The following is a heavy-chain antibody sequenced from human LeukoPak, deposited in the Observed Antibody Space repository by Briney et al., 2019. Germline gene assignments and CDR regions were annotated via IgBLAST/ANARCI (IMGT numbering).Heavy chain of an antibody. CDR2: ISAYNGNT. J-gene: IGHJ5*02. Sequence: AAVKVSCKASGYTFTSYGISWVRRAPGQGLEWMGWISAYNGNTNYAQKLQGRVTMTTDTSTSTAYMELRSLRSDDTAVYYCARAYSYYYDSSGFNWFDPWGQGTLVTVSS. CDR1: GYTFTSYG. D-gene: IGHD3-22*01. CDR3: ARAYSYYYDSSGFNWFDP. V-gene: IGHV1-18*01.